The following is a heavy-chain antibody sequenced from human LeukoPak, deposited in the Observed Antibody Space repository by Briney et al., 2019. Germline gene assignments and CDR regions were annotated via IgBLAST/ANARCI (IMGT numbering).Heavy chain of an antibody. CDR3: AKDGRAAAGLAGDNWFDP. V-gene: IGHV3-23*01. J-gene: IGHJ5*02. Sequence: GGSLRLSCAASGFTFSSYAMSWVRQAPGKGLEWVSAISGSGGSTYYADSVKGRFTISRDNSKNTLYLQMNSLRAEDTAVYYCAKDGRAAAGLAGDNWFDPWGQGTLVTVSS. CDR2: ISGSGGST. D-gene: IGHD6-13*01. CDR1: GFTFSSYA.